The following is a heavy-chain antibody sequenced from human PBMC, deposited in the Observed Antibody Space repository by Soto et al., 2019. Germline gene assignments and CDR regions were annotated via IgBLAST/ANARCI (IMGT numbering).Heavy chain of an antibody. V-gene: IGHV1-69*13. CDR3: ARHDCISTSCYYYYYYSMDV. D-gene: IGHD2-2*01. J-gene: IGHJ6*02. CDR2: FFPIFVTA. CDR1: GGTFSSYA. Sequence: GASVKVSCKTSGGTFSSYAISWVRQAPGQGLEWLGGFFPIFVTANYAQKFQGRVTITADESPSTAYLELSSLSSEDTAVYYFARHDCISTSCYYYYYYSMDVWGQGTTVTVSS.